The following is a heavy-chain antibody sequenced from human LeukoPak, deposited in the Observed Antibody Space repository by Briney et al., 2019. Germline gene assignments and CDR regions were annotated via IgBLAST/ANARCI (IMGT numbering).Heavy chain of an antibody. J-gene: IGHJ3*02. D-gene: IGHD3-10*01. CDR2: IYYSGST. CDR3: ARERQAGGDAFDI. CDR1: GGSISSYY. Sequence: PSETLSLTCTVSGGSISSYYWSWIRQPPGKGLEWIGYIYYSGSTNYNPSLKSRVTISVDTSKNQFSLKLSSVTAADTAVYYCARERQAGGDAFDIWGQGTMVTVSS. V-gene: IGHV4-59*01.